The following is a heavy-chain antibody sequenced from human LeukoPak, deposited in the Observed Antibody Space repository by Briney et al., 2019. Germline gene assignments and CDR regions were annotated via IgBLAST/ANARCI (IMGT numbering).Heavy chain of an antibody. V-gene: IGHV4-4*07. Sequence: SETLSLTCTVSGGSISSYYWSWIRQPAGKVLYWIGRIYTSGSTNYNPSLKSRVTMSVDTSKNQFSLKLSSVTAADMVVFKQKTAYDILTGSEGDAFDIWGQGTMVTVSS. CDR3: KTAYDILTGSEGDAFDI. D-gene: IGHD3-9*01. J-gene: IGHJ3*02. CDR1: GGSISSYY. CDR2: IYTSGST.